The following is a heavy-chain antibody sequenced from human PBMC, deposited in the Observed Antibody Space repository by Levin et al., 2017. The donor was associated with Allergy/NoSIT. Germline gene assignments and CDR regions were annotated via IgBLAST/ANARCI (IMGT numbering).Heavy chain of an antibody. D-gene: IGHD3-10*01. CDR1: GYSFSIYG. V-gene: IGHV1-18*01. CDR2: ISAYNGDT. J-gene: IGHJ4*02. CDR3: VRDSKRWFGELLFDS. Sequence: AASVKVSCKASGYSFSIYGISWVRQAPGQGLEWMGWISAYNGDTHHAQKFQGRVTMTTDTSTSTAYMELRSLTSDDTAVYYCVRDSKRWFGELLFDSWGQGTLVTVSS.